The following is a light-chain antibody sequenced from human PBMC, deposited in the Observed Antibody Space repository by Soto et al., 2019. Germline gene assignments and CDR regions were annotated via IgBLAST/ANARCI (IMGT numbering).Light chain of an antibody. CDR2: GAS. V-gene: IGKV3-20*01. J-gene: IGKJ2*01. Sequence: EIVLTQSPGTLSLSPGERATLSCRASQSVRSDYLAWYQQKPGQAPRLHIYGASTRATGIPDRFSGSGSGTDFTLTISRLEPEDFAVYYCQQYGSSPMYTFGQGTKVDIK. CDR3: QQYGSSPMYT. CDR1: QSVRSDY.